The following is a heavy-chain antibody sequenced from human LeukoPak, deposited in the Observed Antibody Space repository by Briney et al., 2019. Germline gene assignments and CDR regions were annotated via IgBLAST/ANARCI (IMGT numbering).Heavy chain of an antibody. CDR3: ARVQVPQVGPFDY. D-gene: IGHD1-26*01. J-gene: IGHJ4*02. Sequence: PSETLSLTCTVSGGSISSSSYYWGWIRQPPGKGLEWIGSLYYSGSTYYNPSLKSRVTISVDTSKSQFSLKLSFVTAADTAVYFCARVQVPQVGPFDYWGQGTLVTVSS. CDR1: GGSISSSSYY. CDR2: LYYSGST. V-gene: IGHV4-39*07.